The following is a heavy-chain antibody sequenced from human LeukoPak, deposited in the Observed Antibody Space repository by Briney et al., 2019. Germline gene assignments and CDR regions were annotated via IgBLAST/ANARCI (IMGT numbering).Heavy chain of an antibody. V-gene: IGHV3-66*01. D-gene: IGHD6-25*01. CDR3: ARDRAAGYADAFDI. J-gene: IGHJ3*02. CDR2: IYSGGST. CDR1: GFTVSSNY. Sequence: GGSLRLSCAASGFTVSSNYMNWVRQAPGKGLEWVSVIYSGGSTYYADSVKGRFTTSRDNSKNTLYLQMNSLRAEDTAVYYCARDRAAGYADAFDIWGQGTTVTVSS.